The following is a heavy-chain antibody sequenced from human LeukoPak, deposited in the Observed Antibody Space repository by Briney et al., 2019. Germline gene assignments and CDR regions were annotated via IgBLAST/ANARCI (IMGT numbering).Heavy chain of an antibody. V-gene: IGHV4-30-2*01. CDR1: GGSISSGGYY. D-gene: IGHD7-27*01. Sequence: SQTLSLTCTVSGGSISSGGYYWSWIRQPPGKGLEWIGYISHSGSTYFNPSLKSRVTISVDRSKNQFSLKLSSVTAADTAVYYCARAPGTLGDYWGQGTLVTVSS. J-gene: IGHJ4*02. CDR3: ARAPGTLGDY. CDR2: ISHSGST.